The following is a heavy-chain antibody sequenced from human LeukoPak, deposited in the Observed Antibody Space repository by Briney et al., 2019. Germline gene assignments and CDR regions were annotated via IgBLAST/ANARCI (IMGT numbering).Heavy chain of an antibody. D-gene: IGHD3-16*01. CDR1: GFTISDYW. V-gene: IGHV3-7*01. CDR3: VRDGGTDWYDP. CDR2: IEQDGVEK. Sequence: GGSLRLSCAASGFTISDYWMTWVRQAPGKGLEWVANIEQDGVEKSYVDSVKGRFTISRDNANNSIFLQMNSLRVEDTAIYYCVRDGGTDWYDPWGQGTLVSVSS. J-gene: IGHJ5*02.